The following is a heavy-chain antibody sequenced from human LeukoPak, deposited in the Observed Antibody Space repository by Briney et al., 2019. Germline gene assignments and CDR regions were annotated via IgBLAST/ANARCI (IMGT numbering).Heavy chain of an antibody. CDR2: IWYDGSNK. CDR3: ARDQSSSTLDY. J-gene: IGHJ4*02. D-gene: IGHD6-13*01. Sequence: PGRSLRLSCAASGFTFSSYDMHWVRQSPGKGLEWVAVIWYDGSNKYYADSVKGRFTISRDNSKNTLYLQMNSLRAEDTAVYYCARDQSSSTLDYWGQGTLITVSS. CDR1: GFTFSSYD. V-gene: IGHV3-33*08.